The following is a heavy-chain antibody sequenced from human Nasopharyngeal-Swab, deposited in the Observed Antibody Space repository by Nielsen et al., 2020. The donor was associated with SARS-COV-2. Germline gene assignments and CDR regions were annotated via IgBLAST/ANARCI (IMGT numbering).Heavy chain of an antibody. D-gene: IGHD2-15*01. J-gene: IGHJ5*02. Sequence: GESLKISCAASGFTFSSYAMSWVRQAPGKGLEWVSSISGSGGSTYYADSVKGRFTISRDNSKNTLYLQMNSLRAEDTAVYYCAKNCSGGSCLTPWGQGTLVTSPQ. CDR3: AKNCSGGSCLTP. V-gene: IGHV3-23*01. CDR2: ISGSGGST. CDR1: GFTFSSYA.